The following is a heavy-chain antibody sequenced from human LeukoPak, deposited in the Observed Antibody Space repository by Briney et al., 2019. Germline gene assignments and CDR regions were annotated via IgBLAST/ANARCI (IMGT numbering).Heavy chain of an antibody. CDR2: FFTSGTSGTT. D-gene: IGHD4-11*01. Sequence: SETLPLTCTVSGVSVSTYYWSWIRQPAGKGLEFIGRFFTSGTSGTTNYNPSLNGRVTMSLDTSKNQFSLKLSSVTAADTAVYYCAREPRDYGNTPGEHLVMDIWGQGTMVTVSS. V-gene: IGHV4-4*07. CDR1: GVSVSTYY. J-gene: IGHJ3*02. CDR3: AREPRDYGNTPGEHLVMDI.